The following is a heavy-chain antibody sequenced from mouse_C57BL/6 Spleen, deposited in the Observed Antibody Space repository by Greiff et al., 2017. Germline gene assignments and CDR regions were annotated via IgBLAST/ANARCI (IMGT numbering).Heavy chain of an antibody. J-gene: IGHJ3*01. CDR2: ISDGGSYT. D-gene: IGHD2-12*01. V-gene: IGHV5-4*01. CDR3: AREFYVPFAY. CDR1: GFTFSSYA. Sequence: EVKLVESGGGLVKPGGSLKLSCAASGFTFSSYAMSWVRQTPEKRLEWVATISDGGSYTYYPDNVKGRFTISRDNAKNNLYLQMSHLKSEDTAMYYCAREFYVPFAYWGQGTLVTVSA.